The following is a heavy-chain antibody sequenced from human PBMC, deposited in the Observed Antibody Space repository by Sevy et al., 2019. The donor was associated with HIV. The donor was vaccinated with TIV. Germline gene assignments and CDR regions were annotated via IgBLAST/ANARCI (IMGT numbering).Heavy chain of an antibody. CDR1: GFTFSDHY. D-gene: IGHD6-13*01. V-gene: IGHV3-72*01. Sequence: GGSLRLSCAASGFTFSDHYMEWIRQAPGKGLEWVGRTRNKADSYTTEYAASVKGRFTISRDDSKNSLYLQMNSLKTEDTAVYYCTTHAGIAAAGRVFDYWGQGTLVTVSS. CDR2: TRNKADSYTT. J-gene: IGHJ4*02. CDR3: TTHAGIAAAGRVFDY.